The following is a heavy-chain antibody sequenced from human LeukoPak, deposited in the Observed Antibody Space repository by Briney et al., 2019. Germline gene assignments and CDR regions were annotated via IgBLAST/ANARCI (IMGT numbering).Heavy chain of an antibody. Sequence: SETLSLTCTVSGGSISSGDYYWSWIRQPPGKGLEWIGYIYYSGSTYYNPSLKSRVTISVDTSKNQFSLKLSSVTAADTAVYYCARDLPSRDPYYAFDIWGQGTMVTVSS. CDR3: ARDLPSRDPYYAFDI. CDR1: GGSISSGDYY. CDR2: IYYSGST. D-gene: IGHD1-26*01. V-gene: IGHV4-30-4*01. J-gene: IGHJ3*02.